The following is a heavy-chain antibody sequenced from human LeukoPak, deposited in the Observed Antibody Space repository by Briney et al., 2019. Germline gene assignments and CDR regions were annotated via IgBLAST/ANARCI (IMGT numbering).Heavy chain of an antibody. CDR3: ARGVYSGSYYYFDY. CDR2: IYTSGST. D-gene: IGHD1-26*01. V-gene: IGHV4-61*02. J-gene: IGHJ4*02. CDR1: GGSISSGSYY. Sequence: PSQTLSLTCTVSGGSISSGSYYWSWIRQPAGKGLEWIGRIYTSGSTNYNPSLKSRVTISVDTSKNQFSLKLSSVTAADTAVYYCARGVYSGSYYYFDYWGQGTLATVSS.